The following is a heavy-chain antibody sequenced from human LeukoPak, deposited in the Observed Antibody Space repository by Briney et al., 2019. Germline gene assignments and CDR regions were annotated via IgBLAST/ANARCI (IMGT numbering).Heavy chain of an antibody. CDR3: ARELSGSLTFDM. CDR1: GYTFTSHG. J-gene: IGHJ3*02. CDR2: INPNSGGT. D-gene: IGHD1-26*01. Sequence: GASVKVSCKASGYTFTSHGISWVRQAPGQGLEWMGWINPNSGGTIYAQKFQGRVTMTRDTSITTAYMELSRLRSDDTAVYYCARELSGSLTFDMWGQGTMVTVSS. V-gene: IGHV1-2*02.